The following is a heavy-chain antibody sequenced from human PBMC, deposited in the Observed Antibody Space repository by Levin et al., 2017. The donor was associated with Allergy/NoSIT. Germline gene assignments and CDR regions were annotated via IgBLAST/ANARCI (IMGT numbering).Heavy chain of an antibody. CDR3: ASIGDDCSSTSCPYDY. V-gene: IGHV4-34*01. CDR1: GGSFSGYY. D-gene: IGHD2-2*01. J-gene: IGHJ4*02. Sequence: SETLSLTFAVYGGSFSGYYWSWIRQPPGKGLEWIGEINHSGSTNYNPSLKSRVTISVDTSKNQFSLKLSSVTAADTAVYYCASIGDDCSSTSCPYDYWGQGTLVTVSS. CDR2: INHSGST.